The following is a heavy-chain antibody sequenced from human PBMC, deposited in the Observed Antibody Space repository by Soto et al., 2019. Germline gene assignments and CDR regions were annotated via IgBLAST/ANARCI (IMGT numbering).Heavy chain of an antibody. CDR3: ARDFGYDEHYFDY. CDR1: GYTFTSYG. CDR2: ISAYNGNT. V-gene: IGHV1-18*01. J-gene: IGHJ4*02. Sequence: GASVKVSCKASGYTFTSYGISWVRQAPGQGLEWMGWISAYNGNTNYAQKLQGRVTMTRDTSTSTVYMELSSLRSEDTAVYYCARDFGYDEHYFDYWGQGTLVTVSS. D-gene: IGHD5-12*01.